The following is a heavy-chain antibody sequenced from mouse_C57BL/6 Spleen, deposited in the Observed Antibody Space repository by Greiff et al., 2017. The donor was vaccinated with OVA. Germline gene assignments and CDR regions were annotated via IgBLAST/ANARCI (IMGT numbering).Heavy chain of an antibody. D-gene: IGHD2-5*01. CDR3: ARGGYSNPFAY. Sequence: VQLKQSGPGLVKPSQSLSLTCSVTGYSITSGYYWNWIRQFPGNKLEWMGYISYDGSNNYNPSLKNRISITRDTSKNQFFLKLNSVTTEDTATYYCARGGYSNPFAYWGQGTLVTVSA. J-gene: IGHJ3*01. CDR2: ISYDGSN. CDR1: GYSITSGYY. V-gene: IGHV3-6*01.